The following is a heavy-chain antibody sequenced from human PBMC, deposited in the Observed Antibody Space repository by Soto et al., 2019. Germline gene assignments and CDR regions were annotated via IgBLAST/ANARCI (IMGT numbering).Heavy chain of an antibody. D-gene: IGHD4-17*01. V-gene: IGHV4-34*01. J-gene: IGHJ6*02. CDR2: INHSGST. CDR1: GGSFSGYY. CDR3: ARAATVTTEGYYYYGMDV. Sequence: QVQLQQWGAGLLKPSETLSLTCAVYGGSFSGYYWSWIRQPPGKGLEWIGEINHSGSTNYNPTLTSRVTISVDTSKNQFSLKLSSVTAADTAVYYCARAATVTTEGYYYYGMDVWGQGTTVTVSS.